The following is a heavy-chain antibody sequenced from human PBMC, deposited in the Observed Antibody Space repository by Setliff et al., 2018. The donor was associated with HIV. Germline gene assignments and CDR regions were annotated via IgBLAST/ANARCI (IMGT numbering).Heavy chain of an antibody. CDR2: IYYSGST. V-gene: IGHV4-39*01. J-gene: IGHJ4*02. CDR1: GGSISGSNYY. CDR3: ARQEGVWFGELLVPSYFDY. Sequence: SKTLSLTCTVSGGSISGSNYYWGWIRQPPGKGLEWVGSIYYSGSTYYSPSLKSRVTISIDTSKNQFSLSLTSVTDADTAVYYCARQEGVWFGELLVPSYFDYWGQGTLVTVSS. D-gene: IGHD3-10*01.